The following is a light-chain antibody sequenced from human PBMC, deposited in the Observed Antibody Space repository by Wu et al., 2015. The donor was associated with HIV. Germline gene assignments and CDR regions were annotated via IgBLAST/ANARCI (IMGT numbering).Light chain of an antibody. Sequence: EIVMTQSPVTLSVSPGERVTLSCRASQSVSSNLAWYQQKPGQAPRLLIYGASTRATGIPARFSGSGSGTDFTLTISSMQSEDFAVYYCQQYNNWLSRTFGQGTKMEIK. J-gene: IGKJ1*01. CDR1: QSVSSN. CDR2: GAS. V-gene: IGKV3-15*01. CDR3: QQYNNWLSRT.